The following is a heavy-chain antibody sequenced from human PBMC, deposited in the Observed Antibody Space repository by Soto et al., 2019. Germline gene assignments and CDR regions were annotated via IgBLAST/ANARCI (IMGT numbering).Heavy chain of an antibody. Sequence: QVQLVQSGAEVKKPGSSVKVSCKASGGTFSSYAISWVRQAPGQGLEWMGGIIPIFGTANYAQKFQGRVTITADESTSTAYMELSSLRSEDTAMYYCARVGYCSGGSCYANWFDPWGQGTLVTVSS. CDR3: ARVGYCSGGSCYANWFDP. CDR1: GGTFSSYA. J-gene: IGHJ5*02. V-gene: IGHV1-69*12. CDR2: IIPIFGTA. D-gene: IGHD2-15*01.